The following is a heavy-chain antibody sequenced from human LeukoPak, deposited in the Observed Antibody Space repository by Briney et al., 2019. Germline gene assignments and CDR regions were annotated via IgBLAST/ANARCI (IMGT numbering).Heavy chain of an antibody. J-gene: IGHJ4*02. Sequence: PSXTLSLTCAVSGYSISSGYYWGWIRPPPGKGLEWIGSIYHSGSTYYNPSLKSRVTISVDTSKNQFSLKLSSVTAADTAVYYCARSNWAYYFDYWGQGTLVTVSS. CDR3: ARSNWAYYFDY. CDR2: IYHSGST. V-gene: IGHV4-38-2*01. D-gene: IGHD7-27*01. CDR1: GYSISSGYY.